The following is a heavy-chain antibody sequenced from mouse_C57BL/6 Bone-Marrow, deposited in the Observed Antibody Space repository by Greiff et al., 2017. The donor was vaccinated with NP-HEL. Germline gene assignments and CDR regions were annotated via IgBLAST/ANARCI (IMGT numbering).Heavy chain of an antibody. V-gene: IGHV1-47*01. CDR1: GYTFTTYP. Sequence: VQLQQSGAELVKPGASVKMSCKASGYTFTTYPIEWMKQNHGKSLEWIGNFHPYNDDTKYNEKFKGKATLTVEKSSSTVYLELSRLTSDDSAVYYCAIIYYDLRWYFDVWGTGTTVTVSS. D-gene: IGHD2-4*01. CDR2: FHPYNDDT. CDR3: AIIYYDLRWYFDV. J-gene: IGHJ1*03.